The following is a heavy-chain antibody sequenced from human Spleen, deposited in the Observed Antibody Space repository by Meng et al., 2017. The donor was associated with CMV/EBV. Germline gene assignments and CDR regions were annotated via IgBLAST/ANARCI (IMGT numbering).Heavy chain of an antibody. CDR3: ARAGRKGGWYGY. J-gene: IGHJ4*02. D-gene: IGHD6-19*01. Sequence: SETLSLTCTVSGGSISSSSYYWGWIRQPPGKGLEWIGSIYYSGSTYYNPSLKSRVTISVDTSKNQFSLKLSSVTAADTAVYYCARAGRKGGWYGYWGQGTLVTVSS. V-gene: IGHV4-39*01. CDR1: GGSISSSSYY. CDR2: IYYSGST.